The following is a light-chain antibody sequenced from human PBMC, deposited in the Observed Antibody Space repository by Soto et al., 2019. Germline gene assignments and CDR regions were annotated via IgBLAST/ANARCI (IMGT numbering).Light chain of an antibody. CDR2: GAS. V-gene: IGKV1-17*02. Sequence: DIQMTQSPSSVSASVGDRVTITCRASQGIRIDLGWFQQKPGKAPKRLIYGASSLQSGVPSRFSGRGSGTEFTLTISNLQPEDFATYYCLQHNSFPRTFGQGTKVDIK. CDR3: LQHNSFPRT. CDR1: QGIRID. J-gene: IGKJ1*01.